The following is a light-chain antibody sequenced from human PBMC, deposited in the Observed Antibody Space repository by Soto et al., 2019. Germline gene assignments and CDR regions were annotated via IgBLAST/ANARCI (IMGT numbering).Light chain of an antibody. CDR3: QQPRSYPST. Sequence: EVLMMQSPATLSVSPGERATLSCRASQSVSGKLAWYQQEPGQAPRLLIYDASTRATGIPARFSGSGFGTDFTLTISSLQAEDFASYYCQQPRSYPSTFGGGTKVDIK. CDR1: QSVSGK. V-gene: IGKV3-15*01. J-gene: IGKJ4*01. CDR2: DAS.